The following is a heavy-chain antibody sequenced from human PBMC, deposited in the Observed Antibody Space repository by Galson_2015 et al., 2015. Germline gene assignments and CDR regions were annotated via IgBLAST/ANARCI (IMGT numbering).Heavy chain of an antibody. CDR1: GYTFTSYA. Sequence: SVKASCKASGYTFTSYAMHWVRQAPGQRLEWMGWINAGNGNTKYSQKFQGRVTITRDTSASTAYMELSSLRSEDTAVYYCARFSLAQDAFDIWGQGTMVTVSS. CDR3: ARFSLAQDAFDI. V-gene: IGHV1-3*01. D-gene: IGHD3-9*01. CDR2: INAGNGNT. J-gene: IGHJ3*02.